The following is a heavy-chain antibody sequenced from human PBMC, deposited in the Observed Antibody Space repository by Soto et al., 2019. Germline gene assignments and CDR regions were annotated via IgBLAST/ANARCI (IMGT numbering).Heavy chain of an antibody. J-gene: IGHJ6*03. D-gene: IGHD4-4*01. CDR3: ARWKVTSYGMWDYMDV. Sequence: GGSLRLSCAASGFTVSSNYMSWVRQAPGKGLEWVSGIYSGGSTYYADSVKGRFTISRDNSKNTLYLQMNSLRAEDTAVYYCARWKVTSYGMWDYMDVWGKGTTVTVSS. CDR2: IYSGGST. V-gene: IGHV3-66*01. CDR1: GFTVSSNY.